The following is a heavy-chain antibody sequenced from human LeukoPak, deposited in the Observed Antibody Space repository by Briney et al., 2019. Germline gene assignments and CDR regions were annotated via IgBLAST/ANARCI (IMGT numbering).Heavy chain of an antibody. V-gene: IGHV3-9*01. CDR3: AKASYSSGWYGLAFDI. CDR1: GFTFDDYA. CDR2: ICWNSGSI. Sequence: TGGSLRLSCAASGFTFDDYAMHWVRQAPGKGLEWVSGICWNSGSIGYADSVKGRFTISRDNAKNSLYLQMNSLRAEDTALYYCAKASYSSGWYGLAFDIWGQGTMVTVSS. D-gene: IGHD6-19*01. J-gene: IGHJ3*02.